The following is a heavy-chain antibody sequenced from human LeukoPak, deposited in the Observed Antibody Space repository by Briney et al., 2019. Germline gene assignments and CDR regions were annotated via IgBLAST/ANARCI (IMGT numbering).Heavy chain of an antibody. J-gene: IGHJ4*02. CDR1: GFTFSSYG. CDR3: ARGGENSGFDY. D-gene: IGHD6-19*01. V-gene: IGHV3-23*01. Sequence: GGTLRLSCAASGFTFSSYGMSWVRQAPGKGLEWVSGISGSGGKTDYADSVKGRFTISRDNSKNTLYLQMNSLRAEDTALYYCARGGENSGFDYWGQGTLVIVSS. CDR2: ISGSGGKT.